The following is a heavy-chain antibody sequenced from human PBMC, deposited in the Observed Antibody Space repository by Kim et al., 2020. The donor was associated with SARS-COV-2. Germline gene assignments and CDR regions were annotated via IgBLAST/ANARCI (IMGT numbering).Heavy chain of an antibody. CDR1: GFTFSSYA. V-gene: IGHV3-30*04. Sequence: GGSLRLSCAASGFTFSSYAMHWVRQAPGKGLEWVAVISYDGSNKYYADSVKGRFTISRDNSKNTLYLQMNSLRAEDTAVYYCARVPRVGATSGAFDYWGQGTLVTVSS. CDR2: ISYDGSNK. D-gene: IGHD1-26*01. J-gene: IGHJ4*02. CDR3: ARVPRVGATSGAFDY.